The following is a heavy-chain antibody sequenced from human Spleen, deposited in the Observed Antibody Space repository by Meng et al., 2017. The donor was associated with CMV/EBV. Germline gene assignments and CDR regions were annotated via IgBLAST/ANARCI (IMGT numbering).Heavy chain of an antibody. CDR3: ARRFPRDIPPLSRSSTSCYGRWFDS. D-gene: IGHD2-2*01. J-gene: IGHJ5*01. CDR2: ISSSSDI. CDR1: GFTFSAYS. V-gene: IGHV3-21*01. Sequence: GESLKISCAASGFTFSAYSMNWVRQAPGKGLEWVSSISSSSDIYYADSVKGRFTISRDNARNSLYLQINSLRAEDTAVYYCARRFPRDIPPLSRSSTSCYGRWFDSWGQGILVTVSS.